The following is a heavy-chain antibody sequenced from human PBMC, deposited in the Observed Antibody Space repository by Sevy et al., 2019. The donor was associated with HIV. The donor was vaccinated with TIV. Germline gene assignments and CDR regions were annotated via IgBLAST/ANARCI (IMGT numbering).Heavy chain of an antibody. CDR1: GGSFSGYY. V-gene: IGHV4-34*01. Sequence: SETLSLTCAVYGGSFSGYYWSWIRQPPGKGLEWIGEINHSGSTNYNPSLKSRVTISVDTSKNQFPLKLSSVTAADTAVYYCARGHVGYGDYGGGDYFDYWGQGTLVTVSS. J-gene: IGHJ4*02. CDR2: INHSGST. CDR3: ARGHVGYGDYGGGDYFDY. D-gene: IGHD4-17*01.